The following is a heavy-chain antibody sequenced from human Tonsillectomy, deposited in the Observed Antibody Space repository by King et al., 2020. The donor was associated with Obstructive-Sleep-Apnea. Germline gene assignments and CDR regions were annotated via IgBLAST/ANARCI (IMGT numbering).Heavy chain of an antibody. CDR2: ISGSGGST. Sequence: VQLVESGGGLVQPGGSLRLSCAASGFTFSSYAMSWVRQAPGKGLEWVSAISGSGGSTYYADSVKGRFTISRDNSKNTLYLQMNSLRAEDTAVYYCATDPRITMIVVVPFDYWGQGTLVTVSS. J-gene: IGHJ4*02. CDR1: GFTFSSYA. CDR3: ATDPRITMIVVVPFDY. D-gene: IGHD3-22*01. V-gene: IGHV3-23*04.